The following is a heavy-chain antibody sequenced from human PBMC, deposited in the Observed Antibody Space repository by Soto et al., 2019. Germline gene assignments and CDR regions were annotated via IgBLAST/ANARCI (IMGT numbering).Heavy chain of an antibody. CDR1: GFTFRSYA. J-gene: IGHJ4*02. CDR2: ISGSGGST. Sequence: EVQLLESGGGLVQPGGSLRVSCAASGFTFRSYAMNWVRQAQGQGLDWVSAISGSGGSTYYADSVKGRFSISRDNYKNTLYLQMNSLRAEDKAVYFCAKEMYSSSYFDYWGQGTLVTVSS. D-gene: IGHD6-6*01. CDR3: AKEMYSSSYFDY. V-gene: IGHV3-23*01.